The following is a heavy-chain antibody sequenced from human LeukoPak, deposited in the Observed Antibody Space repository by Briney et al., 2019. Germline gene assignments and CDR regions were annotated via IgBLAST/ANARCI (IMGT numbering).Heavy chain of an antibody. D-gene: IGHD3-10*01. Sequence: ASVKVSCKASGYTFIGYYMHWVRQAPGQGLEWMGWINPNSGGTNYAQKFQGRVTMTRDTSIRSAYMVLSRLRSDEAAVYYCARGPHPAMVPGNWFDPWGQGTLVTVSS. CDR2: INPNSGGT. CDR3: ARGPHPAMVPGNWFDP. V-gene: IGHV1-2*02. J-gene: IGHJ5*02. CDR1: GYTFIGYY.